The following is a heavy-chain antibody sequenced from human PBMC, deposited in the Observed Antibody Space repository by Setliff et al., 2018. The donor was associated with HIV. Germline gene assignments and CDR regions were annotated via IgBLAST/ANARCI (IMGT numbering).Heavy chain of an antibody. D-gene: IGHD3-10*01. V-gene: IGHV4-34*01. J-gene: IGHJ4*02. CDR1: GGSLSGYY. Sequence: SETLSLTCAVYGGSLSGYYWSWIRQAPGKGLEWIGEINHRGRTRYNPSLKSRVTISVETSKNQFSLRVNSVTAAYTAVYYCARGRAPHYYYGSGSRSYYFDYWGQGTLVTVSS. CDR2: INHRGRT. CDR3: ARGRAPHYYYGSGSRSYYFDY.